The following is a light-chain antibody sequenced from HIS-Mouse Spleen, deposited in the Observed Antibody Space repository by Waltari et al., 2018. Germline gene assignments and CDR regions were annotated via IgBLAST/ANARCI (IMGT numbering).Light chain of an antibody. V-gene: IGKV4-1*01. Sequence: DIVMTQSPDSLAVSLGERATINCNSSQSVLYSSNNKNYLAWYQQKPGQPPKLLIYWASTRESGVPDRFSGSGSGTDFTLKISRVEAEDVGVYYCMQALQTPFTFGPGTKVDIK. CDR3: MQALQTPFT. CDR1: QSVLYSSNNKNY. CDR2: WAS. J-gene: IGKJ3*01.